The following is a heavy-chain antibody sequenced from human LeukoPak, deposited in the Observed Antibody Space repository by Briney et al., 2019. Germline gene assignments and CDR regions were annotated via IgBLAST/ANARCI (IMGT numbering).Heavy chain of an antibody. J-gene: IGHJ6*02. CDR3: ARVEYSSDYYGMDV. Sequence: ASVTVSCKASGYTFTSYGISWVRQAPGQGLEWMGWISAYNGNTNYAQKLQGRVTMTTDTSTSTAYMELRSLRSDDTAVYYCARVEYSSDYYGMDVWGQGTTVTVSS. CDR1: GYTFTSYG. D-gene: IGHD6-19*01. V-gene: IGHV1-18*01. CDR2: ISAYNGNT.